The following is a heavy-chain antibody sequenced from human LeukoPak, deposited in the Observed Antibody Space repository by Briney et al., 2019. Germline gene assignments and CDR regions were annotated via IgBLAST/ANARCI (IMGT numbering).Heavy chain of an antibody. Sequence: GASVKVSCKASGYTFTSYGITWVRQAPGKGLEWMGGFDPEDGETIYAQKFQGRVAMTEDTSTDTAYMELSSLRSEDTAVYYCATIHGYSSGAFDYWGQGTLVTVSS. CDR2: FDPEDGET. J-gene: IGHJ4*02. CDR1: GYTFTSYG. D-gene: IGHD5-18*01. CDR3: ATIHGYSSGAFDY. V-gene: IGHV1-24*01.